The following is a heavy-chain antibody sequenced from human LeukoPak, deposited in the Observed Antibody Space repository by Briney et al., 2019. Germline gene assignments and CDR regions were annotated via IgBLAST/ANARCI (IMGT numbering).Heavy chain of an antibody. Sequence: ASVKVSRKDSVYMFTNYEINWVRQATGQGLKWMGWMNPQSGNTGYAQKFRGRVTITRDTYITTAYMELSSLRSEDTAVYYCASGPNYSNFGSAYYYYMDVWGKGTTVTVSS. CDR3: ASGPNYSNFGSAYYYYMDV. V-gene: IGHV1-8*03. D-gene: IGHD4-11*01. CDR2: MNPQSGNT. J-gene: IGHJ6*03. CDR1: VYMFTNYE.